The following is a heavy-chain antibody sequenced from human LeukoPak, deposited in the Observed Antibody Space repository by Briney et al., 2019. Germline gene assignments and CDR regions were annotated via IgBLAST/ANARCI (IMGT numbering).Heavy chain of an antibody. V-gene: IGHV4-34*01. CDR2: INHSGST. D-gene: IGHD5-12*01. CDR1: GGSFSGYY. J-gene: IGHJ4*02. Sequence: SETLSLTCAAYGGSFSGYYWSWIRQPPGKGLEWIGEINHSGSTNYNPSLKSRVTISVDTSKNQFSLKLSSVTAADTAVYYCARERASVDYWGQGTLVTVSS. CDR3: ARERASVDY.